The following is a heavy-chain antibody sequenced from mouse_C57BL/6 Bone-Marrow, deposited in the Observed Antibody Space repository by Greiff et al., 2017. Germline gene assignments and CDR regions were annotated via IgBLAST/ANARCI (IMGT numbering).Heavy chain of an antibody. CDR2: ISSGSSTI. D-gene: IGHD1-1*01. V-gene: IGHV5-17*01. Sequence: EVKLVESGGGLVKPGGSLILSCAASGFTFSDYGMLWVRQAPEKGLEWVAYISSGSSTIYYAATVTGRFTISRDNAKSTLFRQMTSLRAEDTAMYYCARRGTVVAHFDDWGQGTTLPVSS. CDR1: GFTFSDYG. J-gene: IGHJ2*01. CDR3: ARRGTVVAHFDD.